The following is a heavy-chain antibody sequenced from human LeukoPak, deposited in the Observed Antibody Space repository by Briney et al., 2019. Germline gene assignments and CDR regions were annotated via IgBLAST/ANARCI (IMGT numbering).Heavy chain of an antibody. V-gene: IGHV4-59*08. J-gene: IGHJ4*02. CDR1: GGSISSYY. CDR3: ARHLDYGDYPFDY. D-gene: IGHD4-17*01. Sequence: SETLSLTCTASGGSISSYYWSWIRQPPGKGLEWIGYIYYSGSTNYNPSLKSRVTISVDTSKNQFSLKPSSVTAADTAVYYCARHLDYGDYPFDYWGQGTLVTVSS. CDR2: IYYSGST.